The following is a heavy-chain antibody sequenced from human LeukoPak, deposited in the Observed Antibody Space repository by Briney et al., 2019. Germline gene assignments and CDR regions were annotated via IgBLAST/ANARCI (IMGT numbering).Heavy chain of an antibody. CDR3: ARGTTDDY. CDR2: INPSAGRT. CDR1: GYTFTSYY. D-gene: IGHD1-1*01. J-gene: IGHJ4*02. V-gene: IGHV1-46*01. Sequence: ASVKVSCKASGYTFTSYYIDWVRQAPGQGLEWIGAINPSAGRTRYAQKFQGRVTMTGDTSTRTVHMELSSPTSADTAVYYCARGTTDDYWGQGTPVTVSS.